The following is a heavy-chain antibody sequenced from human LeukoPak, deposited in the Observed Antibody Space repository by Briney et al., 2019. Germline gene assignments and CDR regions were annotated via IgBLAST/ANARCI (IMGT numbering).Heavy chain of an antibody. V-gene: IGHV3-48*04. Sequence: GGSLRLSCAASGSTFSSYSMNWVRQAPGKGLEWVSYISSSSSTIYYADSVKGRFTISRDNAKNSLYLQMNSLRAEDTAVYYCARPDQKIAAAGHFDYWGQGTLVTVSS. J-gene: IGHJ4*02. CDR3: ARPDQKIAAAGHFDY. CDR1: GSTFSSYS. D-gene: IGHD6-13*01. CDR2: ISSSSSTI.